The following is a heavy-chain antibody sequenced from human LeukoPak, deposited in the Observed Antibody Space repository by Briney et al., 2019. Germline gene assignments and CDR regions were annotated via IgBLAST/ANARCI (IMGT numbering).Heavy chain of an antibody. D-gene: IGHD6-13*01. CDR2: INPNSGGT. Sequence: GAAVKVSCKASGYTFTGYYMHWVRQAPGQGLEWMGWINPNSGGTNYAQKFQGRVTMTRDTSISTDYMELSRLRSDDTAVYYCAREGGYRYQDYFGYWGQGTLVTVSS. CDR1: GYTFTGYY. CDR3: AREGGYRYQDYFGY. V-gene: IGHV1-2*02. J-gene: IGHJ4*02.